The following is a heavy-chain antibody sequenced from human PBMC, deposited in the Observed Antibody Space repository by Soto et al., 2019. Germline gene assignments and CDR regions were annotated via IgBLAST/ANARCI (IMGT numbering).Heavy chain of an antibody. D-gene: IGHD4-4*01. J-gene: IGHJ4*02. CDR2: INHSGST. CDR1: GGSFSGYY. V-gene: IGHV4-34*01. CDR3: ARADYSNQKFDY. Sequence: SETLSLTCAVYGGSFSGYYWSWIRQPPGKGLEWIGEINHSGSTNYNPSLKSRVTISVDTSKNQFSLKLSSVTAADTAVYYCARADYSNQKFDYWGQGTLVTVSS.